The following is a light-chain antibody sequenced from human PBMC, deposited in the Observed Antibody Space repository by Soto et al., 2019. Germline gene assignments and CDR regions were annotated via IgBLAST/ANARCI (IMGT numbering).Light chain of an antibody. J-gene: IGLJ3*02. CDR2: ENN. Sequence: QSVLTQPPSVSAAPGQKVTISCSGSSSNVGNNYVSWYQQLPGTAPKLLIYENNKRPSGIPGRCSASKSGTSATLGITGLRTGDEADYYCGTWDSSLSAGVFGGGTKLTVL. CDR3: GTWDSSLSAGV. V-gene: IGLV1-51*02. CDR1: SSNVGNNY.